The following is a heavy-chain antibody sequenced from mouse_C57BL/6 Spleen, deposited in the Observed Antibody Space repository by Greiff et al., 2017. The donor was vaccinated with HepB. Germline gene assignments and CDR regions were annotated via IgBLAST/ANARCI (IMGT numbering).Heavy chain of an antibody. CDR3: AREENYYGSSPWFAY. V-gene: IGHV1-82*01. Sequence: QVQLQQSGPELVKPGASVKISCKASGYAFSSSWMNWVKQRPGKGLEWIGRIYPGDGDTNYNGKFKGKATLTADKSSSTAYMQLSSLTSEDSAVYFCAREENYYGSSPWFAYWGQGTLVTVSA. D-gene: IGHD1-1*01. CDR2: IYPGDGDT. J-gene: IGHJ3*01. CDR1: GYAFSSSW.